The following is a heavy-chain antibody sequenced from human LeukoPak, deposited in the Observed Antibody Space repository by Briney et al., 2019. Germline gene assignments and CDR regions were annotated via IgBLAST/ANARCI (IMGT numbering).Heavy chain of an antibody. Sequence: AGGSLRLSCAASGFTVSGTYMSSVRQAPGKGLDWVAVIYNTGSTYKANCVESRFTISRDSSKNKVYLQVNNLRAEDTAVYYWPKDASPADRGFAVWVLQYWGHGTLVAVPS. CDR3: PKDASPADRGFAVWVLQY. CDR1: GFTVSGTY. V-gene: IGHV3-53*01. CDR2: IYNTGST. J-gene: IGHJ4*01. D-gene: IGHD1-26*01.